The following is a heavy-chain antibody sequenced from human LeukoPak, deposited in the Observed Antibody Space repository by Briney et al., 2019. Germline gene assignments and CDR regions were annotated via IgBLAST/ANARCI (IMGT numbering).Heavy chain of an antibody. CDR3: ARGVWVYDISAPPDY. J-gene: IGHJ4*02. V-gene: IGHV3-7*03. Sequence: GGSLRLSCAASGVTFSSYWLSWVRQAPGKGLEWVANIKQDGSEKYYVDSVKGRFTISRDNAKNSLYLQMNSLRAEDTAVYYCARGVWVYDISAPPDYWGQGTLVTVSS. CDR2: IKQDGSEK. D-gene: IGHD3-9*01. CDR1: GVTFSSYW.